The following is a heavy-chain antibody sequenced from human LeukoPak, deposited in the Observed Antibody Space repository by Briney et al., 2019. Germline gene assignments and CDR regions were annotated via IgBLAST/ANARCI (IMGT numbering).Heavy chain of an antibody. CDR1: GYTFTGYY. J-gene: IGHJ4*02. V-gene: IGHV1-2*02. CDR2: INPNSGGT. D-gene: IGHD5-24*01. CDR3: ARDLRDGYTRYYFDY. Sequence: ASVKVSCKASGYTFTGYYMHWVRQAPGQGLEWMGWINPNSGGTNYAQKFQGRVTMTRDTSISTAYMELSRLGSDDTAVYYCARDLRDGYTRYYFDYWGQGTLVTVSS.